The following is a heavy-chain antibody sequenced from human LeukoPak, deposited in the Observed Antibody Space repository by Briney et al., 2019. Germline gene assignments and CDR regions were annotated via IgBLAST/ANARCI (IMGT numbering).Heavy chain of an antibody. Sequence: GGSLRLSCATSGSIFTTYGIHWVRQAPGKGLEWVAVISYDGSSEFYTDSVKGRFTISRDNSKNTLYLQMNSLRAEDTAVYYCAKDQHRQQLADWGQGTLVTVSS. J-gene: IGHJ4*02. CDR2: ISYDGSSE. D-gene: IGHD6-13*01. CDR3: AKDQHRQQLAD. CDR1: GSIFTTYG. V-gene: IGHV3-30*18.